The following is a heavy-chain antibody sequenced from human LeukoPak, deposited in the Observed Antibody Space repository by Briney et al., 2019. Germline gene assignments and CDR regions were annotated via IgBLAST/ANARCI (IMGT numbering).Heavy chain of an antibody. CDR1: GFIFNTFS. Sequence: PGGSLRLSCAASGFIFNTFSMNWVRQAPGKGLEGSSYISSSGNTIYYADSVKGRFTISRDNAENSLYLQMNSLRADDTALYYCARVRGLVAAGHYFDYWGQGTLVTISS. J-gene: IGHJ4*02. CDR3: ARVRGLVAAGHYFDY. D-gene: IGHD6-13*01. V-gene: IGHV3-48*01. CDR2: ISSSGNTI.